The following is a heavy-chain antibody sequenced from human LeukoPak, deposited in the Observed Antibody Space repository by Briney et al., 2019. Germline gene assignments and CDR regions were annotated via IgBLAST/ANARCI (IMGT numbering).Heavy chain of an antibody. J-gene: IGHJ4*02. V-gene: IGHV1-69*13. CDR1: GYTFTNFD. CDR3: ASIGNDYVWGSYRYPFDY. D-gene: IGHD3-16*02. CDR2: IIPIFGTA. Sequence: ASVKVSCKTSGYTFTNFDINWVRQAPGQGLEWMGGIIPIFGTANYAQKFQGRVTITADESTSTAYMELSSLRSEDTAVYYCASIGNDYVWGSYRYPFDYWGQGTLVTVSS.